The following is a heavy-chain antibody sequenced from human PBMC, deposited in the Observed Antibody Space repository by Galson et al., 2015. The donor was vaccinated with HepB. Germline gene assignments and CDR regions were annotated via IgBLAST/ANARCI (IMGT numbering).Heavy chain of an antibody. CDR3: ARADRDGYGSGPHFDY. CDR1: GDSVSSNSAA. D-gene: IGHD3-10*01. J-gene: IGHJ4*02. Sequence: CAISGDSVSSNSAAWNWIRQSPSRGLEWLGRTHYRSKWYNDFAVSVKSRITINPDTSKNQFSLQLNSVTPEDTAVYYCARADRDGYGSGPHFDYWGQGTLVTVSS. V-gene: IGHV6-1*01. CDR2: THYRSKWYN.